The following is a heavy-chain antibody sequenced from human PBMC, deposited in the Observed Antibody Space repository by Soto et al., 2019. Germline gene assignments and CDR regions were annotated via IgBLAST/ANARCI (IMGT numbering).Heavy chain of an antibody. Sequence: QVQLVESGGGLVKVGGSLRLSCAASGFTFNDYYMTWIRQAPGKGLEWVSFISSDSTYTNSADSVKGRFIISRDNAKNSLYLQMNSLRVEVTGVYYCARDSTGSGLDYGMDVWGQGTTVAVSS. CDR2: ISSDSTYT. CDR1: GFTFNDYY. D-gene: IGHD3-10*01. CDR3: ARDSTGSGLDYGMDV. J-gene: IGHJ6*02. V-gene: IGHV3-11*06.